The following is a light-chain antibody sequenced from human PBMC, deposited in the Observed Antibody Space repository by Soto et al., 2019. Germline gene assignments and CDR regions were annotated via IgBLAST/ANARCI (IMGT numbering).Light chain of an antibody. V-gene: IGKV3-15*01. CDR3: QQYNNWPSIT. CDR1: QSVSSN. J-gene: IGKJ5*01. Sequence: EIVMTQSPAALSMSPGERATLSCRVSQSVSSNLAWYQQKPGQAPRLLIYGASTRATGIPARFSGSGSGTEFTLTISSLQSEDFAVYYCQQYNNWPSITFGQGTRLEIK. CDR2: GAS.